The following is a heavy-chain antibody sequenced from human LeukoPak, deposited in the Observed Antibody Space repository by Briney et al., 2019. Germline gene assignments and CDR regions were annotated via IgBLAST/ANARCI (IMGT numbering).Heavy chain of an antibody. Sequence: SETLSLTCTVSGGSISSGDYYWSWIRQPPGKGLEWIGYIYYSGSTYYNPSLKSRVTISVDTSKNQFSLKLSSVTAADTAVYYCARDLRVPAAIVDDAFDIWGQGTMVTVSS. CDR2: IYYSGST. J-gene: IGHJ3*02. CDR3: ARDLRVPAAIVDDAFDI. D-gene: IGHD2-2*01. CDR1: GGSISSGDYY. V-gene: IGHV4-30-4*08.